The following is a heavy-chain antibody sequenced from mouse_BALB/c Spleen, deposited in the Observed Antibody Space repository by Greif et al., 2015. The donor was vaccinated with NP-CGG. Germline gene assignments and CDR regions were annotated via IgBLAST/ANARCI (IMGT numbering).Heavy chain of an antibody. CDR1: GFAFSSYD. CDR3: ARYDGYYYYAMDY. CDR2: ISSGGGST. V-gene: IGHV5-12-1*01. J-gene: IGHJ4*01. D-gene: IGHD2-3*01. Sequence: DVQLVESGGGLVKPGGSLKLSCAASGFAFSSYDMSWVRQTPEKRLEWVAYISSGGGSTYYPDTVKGRFTISRDNAKNTLYLQMSSLKSEDTAMYYCARYDGYYYYAMDYWGQGTSVTVSS.